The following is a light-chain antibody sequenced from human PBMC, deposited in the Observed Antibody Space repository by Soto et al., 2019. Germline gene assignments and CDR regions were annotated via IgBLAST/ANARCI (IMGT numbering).Light chain of an antibody. J-gene: IGLJ1*01. V-gene: IGLV2-14*01. CDR3: FSFTITSTDG. CDR2: EVN. Sequence: QSALTQPASLSGSPGQSITISCTGTSSEIGAYDYVSWFQQHPGKAPKLMISEVNNRPPGVSNRFSGSKSGNTAYLTISGLQGEEEAEYFCFSFTITSTDGCGTGTKVTVL. CDR1: SSEIGAYDY.